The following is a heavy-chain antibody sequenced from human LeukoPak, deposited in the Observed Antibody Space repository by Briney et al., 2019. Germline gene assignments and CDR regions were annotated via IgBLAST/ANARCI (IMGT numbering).Heavy chain of an antibody. CDR1: GFSLSSYS. CDR3: ARRVPNEVITDYFDY. D-gene: IGHD3-16*01. V-gene: IGHV3-48*04. CDR2: IHSSGGII. Sequence: GGSLRLSCVASGFSLSSYSMNWFRQAPGKGLEWISFIHSSGGIIFYAESVKGQFTISRDNAKNSLFLQMNSLRAEDTAVYYCARRVPNEVITDYFDYWAREPWSPSPQ. J-gene: IGHJ4*02.